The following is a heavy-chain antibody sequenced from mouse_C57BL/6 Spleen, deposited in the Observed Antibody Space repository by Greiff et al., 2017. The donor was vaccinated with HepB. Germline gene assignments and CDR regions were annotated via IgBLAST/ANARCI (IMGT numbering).Heavy chain of an antibody. J-gene: IGHJ3*01. CDR1: GYSITSGYY. CDR3: ARGDGYDEKFAY. Sequence: ESGPGLVKPSQSLSLTCSVTGYSITSGYYWNWIRQFPGNKLEWMGYISYDGSNNYNPSLKNRISITRDTSKNQFFLKLNSVTTEDTATYYCARGDGYDEKFAYWGQGTLVTVSA. CDR2: ISYDGSN. D-gene: IGHD2-2*01. V-gene: IGHV3-6*01.